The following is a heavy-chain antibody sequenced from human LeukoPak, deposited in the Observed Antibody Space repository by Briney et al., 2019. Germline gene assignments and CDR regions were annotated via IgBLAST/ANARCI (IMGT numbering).Heavy chain of an antibody. Sequence: GGSLRLSCAASGFTVSSNYMSWVRQAPGKGLEWVSVIYSGGSTYYADSVKGRFTISRDNSKNTLYLQMNSLRAEDTAVYYCASQGLTYYDFWSGHWSWFDPWGQGTLVTVSA. V-gene: IGHV3-53*01. J-gene: IGHJ5*02. CDR1: GFTVSSNY. D-gene: IGHD3-3*01. CDR3: ASQGLTYYDFWSGHWSWFDP. CDR2: IYSGGST.